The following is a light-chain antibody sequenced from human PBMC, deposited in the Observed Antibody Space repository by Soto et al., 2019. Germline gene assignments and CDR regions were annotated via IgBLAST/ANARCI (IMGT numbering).Light chain of an antibody. CDR2: AAS. CDR1: QGISNY. CDR3: QQYYSYPQLT. J-gene: IGKJ4*01. V-gene: IGKV1-27*01. Sequence: MYKSASSLSAYVEDRVTITCRASQGISNYLAWYQQKPGKVPKLLIYAASTLQSGVPSRFSGSGSGTDFTLTISCLQYEDFATYYCQQYYSYPQLTFGGGTKVDIK.